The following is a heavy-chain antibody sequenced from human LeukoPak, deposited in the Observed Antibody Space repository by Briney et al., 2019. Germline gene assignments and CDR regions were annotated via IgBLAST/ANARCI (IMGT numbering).Heavy chain of an antibody. Sequence: PSETLSLTCAVYGGSFSGYYWSWIRQPPGKGLEWIGEINHSGSTNYNPSLKSRVTISVDTSKNQFSLKLSSVTAADTATYFCLRESGPFCPFGYWGQGTLVIVSS. CDR2: INHSGST. CDR1: GGSFSGYY. J-gene: IGHJ4*02. D-gene: IGHD1-26*01. CDR3: LRESGPFCPFGY. V-gene: IGHV4-34*01.